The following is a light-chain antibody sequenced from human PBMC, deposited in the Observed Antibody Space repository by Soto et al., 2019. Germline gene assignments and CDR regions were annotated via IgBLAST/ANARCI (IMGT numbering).Light chain of an antibody. CDR1: QSVSSN. V-gene: IGKV3-15*01. J-gene: IGKJ1*01. CDR2: GAS. Sequence: EIVMTQSPATLSVSPGERATLSCRASQSVSSNLAWYQQKPGQAPRLLIYGASTRATGIPARFSGSGSGTEFTLTISSLQSEDFAVYDCQQYNNWPPWTFGQGTNVEIK. CDR3: QQYNNWPPWT.